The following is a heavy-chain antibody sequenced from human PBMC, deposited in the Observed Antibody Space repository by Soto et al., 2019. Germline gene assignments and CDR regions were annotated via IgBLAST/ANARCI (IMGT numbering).Heavy chain of an antibody. Sequence: SETLSLTCTVSGGSISSSNYYWGWIRQPPGKGLEWIGSINYSGNTYYNASLKSRVTISVDTSKNQFSLKLTSVTAADTAVYYCASPAGSWFDPWGGGTLVT. CDR3: ASPAGSWFDP. CDR2: INYSGNT. V-gene: IGHV4-39*01. D-gene: IGHD6-13*01. J-gene: IGHJ5*02. CDR1: GGSISSSNYY.